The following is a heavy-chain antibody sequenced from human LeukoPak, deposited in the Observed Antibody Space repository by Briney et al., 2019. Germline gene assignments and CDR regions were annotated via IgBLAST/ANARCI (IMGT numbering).Heavy chain of an antibody. CDR3: ARDGQWLDYMDV. CDR1: GGTFSSYA. V-gene: IGHV1-69*04. D-gene: IGHD2-8*01. Sequence: SVKVSCKASGGTFSSYAISWVRQAPGQGLEWMGRIIPILGIANYAQKFQGRVTITADESTSTAYMKLSSLRSEDTAVYYCARDGQWLDYMDVWGKGTTVTVSS. CDR2: IIPILGIA. J-gene: IGHJ6*03.